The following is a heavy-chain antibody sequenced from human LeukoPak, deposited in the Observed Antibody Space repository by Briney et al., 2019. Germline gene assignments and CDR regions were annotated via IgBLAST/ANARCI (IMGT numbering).Heavy chain of an antibody. V-gene: IGHV5-51*01. Sequence: GESLQISSKASGYGFSKSWIGWAGPRPGKGRECMGVIYPGDSCTRYNPSFQGQVTISADKSISTAYLQWSSLKASDTAMYYCARYETGWYSYYWGQGTLVTVSS. J-gene: IGHJ4*02. D-gene: IGHD6-19*01. CDR2: IYPGDSCT. CDR1: GYGFSKSW. CDR3: ARYETGWYSYY.